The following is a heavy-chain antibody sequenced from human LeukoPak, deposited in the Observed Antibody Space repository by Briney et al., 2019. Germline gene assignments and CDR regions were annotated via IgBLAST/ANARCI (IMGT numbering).Heavy chain of an antibody. CDR1: GFTVSSNY. V-gene: IGHV3-53*01. CDR3: ARGAPDIVATIDY. J-gene: IGHJ4*02. CDR2: IYSGGST. Sequence: GGSLRLSCAASGFTVSSNYMSWVSQAPGKGLEWVSVIYSGGSTYYADSVKGRFTISRDNSKNTLYLQMNSLRAEDTAVYYCARGAPDIVATIDYWGQGTLVTVSS. D-gene: IGHD5-12*01.